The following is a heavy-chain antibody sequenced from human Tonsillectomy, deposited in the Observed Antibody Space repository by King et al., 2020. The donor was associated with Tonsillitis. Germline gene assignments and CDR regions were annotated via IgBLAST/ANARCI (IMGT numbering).Heavy chain of an antibody. J-gene: IGHJ3*02. CDR1: GGSISSGIDY. CDR3: AYGDFEDTFDI. Sequence: VQLQESGPGLVKPSQTLSLLCTVSGGSISSGIDYWSWIRQPAGKGLEWIGGLYTSGSINYNPSPKSRVTMSVDTSKNQFSLKLTSVSAADTAVYYCAYGDFEDTFDIWGQGTVVTVSS. V-gene: IGHV4-61*02. CDR2: LYTSGSI. D-gene: IGHD4-17*01.